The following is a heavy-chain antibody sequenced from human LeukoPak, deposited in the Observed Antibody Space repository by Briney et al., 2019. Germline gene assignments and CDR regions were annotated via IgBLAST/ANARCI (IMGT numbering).Heavy chain of an antibody. Sequence: GESLKISCKGSGYSFTSYWIGWVRQMPGKGLEWMGIIYPGDSDTRYSPSFQGQVTISADESISTAYLQWSSLKASDAAMYYCARLDDSSGYYPYYFDYWGQGTLVTVSS. CDR1: GYSFTSYW. CDR2: IYPGDSDT. J-gene: IGHJ4*02. CDR3: ARLDDSSGYYPYYFDY. V-gene: IGHV5-51*01. D-gene: IGHD3-22*01.